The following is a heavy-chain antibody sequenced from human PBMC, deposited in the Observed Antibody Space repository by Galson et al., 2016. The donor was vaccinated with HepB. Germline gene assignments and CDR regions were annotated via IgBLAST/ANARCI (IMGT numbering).Heavy chain of an antibody. CDR3: AKDGRIYCSSASCHDHFHY. CDR2: MSYDGSNK. CDR1: GFTFSSYG. D-gene: IGHD2-2*01. J-gene: IGHJ4*02. Sequence: SLRLSCAASGFTFSSYGMLWVRQAPGKGLEWVAFMSYDGSNKKYADSVKGRFTISRDNSKKTLYLQMNSLRAEDTAVYYCAKDGRIYCSSASCHDHFHYWGQGTLVTVSS. V-gene: IGHV3-30*18.